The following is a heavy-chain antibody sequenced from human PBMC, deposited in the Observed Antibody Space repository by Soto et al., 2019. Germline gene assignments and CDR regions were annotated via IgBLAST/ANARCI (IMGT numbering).Heavy chain of an antibody. D-gene: IGHD1-20*01. CDR3: ARGYNWNQTKYYYYYGMDV. J-gene: IGHJ6*02. CDR1: GYTLTSYD. V-gene: IGHV1-8*01. Sequence: QVQLVQSGAEVKKPGASVKVSCKASGYTLTSYDINWVRQATGQGLEWMGWMNPNSGNTGYAQKFQGRVTMTRNTSISTAYMELSSLRSEDTAVYYCARGYNWNQTKYYYYYGMDVWGQGTTVTVSS. CDR2: MNPNSGNT.